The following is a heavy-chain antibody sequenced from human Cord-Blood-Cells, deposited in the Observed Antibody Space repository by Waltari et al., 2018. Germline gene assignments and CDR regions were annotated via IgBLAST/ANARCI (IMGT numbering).Heavy chain of an antibody. Sequence: QVQLQQWGAGLLKPSETLSLTCAVYGGSFSGYYWSWIRQPPGKGLEWIGEINHSGSTTYNPPLKSRVTISVATSKNQFSLKRSSVTAADTAVYYCARRGTYCSGGSCYSWFDPWGQGTLVTVSS. D-gene: IGHD2-15*01. V-gene: IGHV4-34*01. J-gene: IGHJ5*02. CDR3: ARRGTYCSGGSCYSWFDP. CDR1: GGSFSGYY. CDR2: INHSGST.